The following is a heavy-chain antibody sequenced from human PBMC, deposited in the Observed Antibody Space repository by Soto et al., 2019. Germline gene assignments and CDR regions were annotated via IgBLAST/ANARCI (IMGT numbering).Heavy chain of an antibody. D-gene: IGHD2-2*01. Sequence: QVQLVQSGAEVKKPGSSVKVSCKASGGTFSSYAISWVRQAPGQGLEWMGGIIPIFGTANYAQKFQGRVTITADESTSTAYMELSGLRSEDTAVYYCARGYCSSTSCFPRPYYYYYYGMDVWGQGTTVTVSS. V-gene: IGHV1-69*01. CDR2: IIPIFGTA. CDR3: ARGYCSSTSCFPRPYYYYYYGMDV. J-gene: IGHJ6*02. CDR1: GGTFSSYA.